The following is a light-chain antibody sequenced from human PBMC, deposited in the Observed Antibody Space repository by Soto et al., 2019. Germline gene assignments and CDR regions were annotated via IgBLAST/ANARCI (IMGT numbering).Light chain of an antibody. J-gene: IGLJ2*01. CDR2: DVS. CDR3: CAYAGSYTQVV. Sequence: QSVLTQPRSVSGSPGQSVTISCTGTSSDVGAYNCVSWYQQHPGKAPKLMIYDVSKRPSGVPDRFSGSKSGNTASLTISGLQAGDGADFYCCAYAGSYTQVVFGGGPQLPGL. CDR1: SSDVGAYNC. V-gene: IGLV2-11*01.